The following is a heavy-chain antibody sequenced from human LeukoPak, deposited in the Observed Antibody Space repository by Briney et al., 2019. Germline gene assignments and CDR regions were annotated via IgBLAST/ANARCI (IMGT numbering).Heavy chain of an antibody. V-gene: IGHV2-5*01. J-gene: IGHJ4*02. CDR3: AQDSGYTSSWYAGIDY. Sequence: SGPTLVNPTQTLTLTCTFSGFSLTTSGVGVGWIRQPPGKALEWLALIYWNDDKRYSPFLRSRLTITKDTSKNQVVLTMTNVDPMDTATYYCAQDSGYTSSWYAGIDYWGRGTLVTVSS. CDR2: IYWNDDK. D-gene: IGHD6-13*01. CDR1: GFSLTTSGVG.